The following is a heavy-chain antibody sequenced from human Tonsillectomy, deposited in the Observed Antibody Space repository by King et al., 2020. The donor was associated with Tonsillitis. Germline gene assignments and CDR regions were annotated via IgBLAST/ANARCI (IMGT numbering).Heavy chain of an antibody. CDR3: ATLPPVYYDSSGFFDY. J-gene: IGHJ4*02. Sequence: QLVESGGRLIQPGGSLRLSCAASGFTVSSNYMSWVRQAPGKGLEWVSVIYNGRSTSYADSVKGRFTIARDNSKNTLYLQMNALRAEDTAVYYCATLPPVYYDSSGFFDYWGQGTLVTVSS. D-gene: IGHD3-22*01. V-gene: IGHV3-53*01. CDR1: GFTVSSNY. CDR2: IYNGRST.